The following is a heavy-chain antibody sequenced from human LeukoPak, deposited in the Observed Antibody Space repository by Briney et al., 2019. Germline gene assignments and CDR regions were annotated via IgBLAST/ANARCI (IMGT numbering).Heavy chain of an antibody. CDR3: ARDYLMSDTAMARLSPYYYYYMDV. CDR2: ISAASAAK. J-gene: IGHJ6*03. CDR1: GFTFNTYS. D-gene: IGHD5-18*01. V-gene: IGHV3-48*04. Sequence: GGSLRLSCAASGFTFNTYSMNWVRQAPGKGLEWISYISAASAAKKYAGSVKGRFTISRDNVDNSLHLQMNSLRAEDTAVYYCARDYLMSDTAMARLSPYYYYYMDVWGKGTTVTVSS.